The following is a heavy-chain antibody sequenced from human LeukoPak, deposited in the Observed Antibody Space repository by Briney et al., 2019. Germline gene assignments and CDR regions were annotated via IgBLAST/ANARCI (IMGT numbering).Heavy chain of an antibody. CDR3: AKGRVDHYGLFDF. Sequence: GGSLRLSCAASGFTFSSYGMSWVRQAPGKGLEWVSGINWNGGSTGYADSVKGRFTISRDNSKNTLYLQMNSLRADDTAVYYCAKGRVDHYGLFDFWGQGTLVTVSS. J-gene: IGHJ4*02. D-gene: IGHD3-10*01. CDR2: INWNGGST. V-gene: IGHV3-23*01. CDR1: GFTFSSYG.